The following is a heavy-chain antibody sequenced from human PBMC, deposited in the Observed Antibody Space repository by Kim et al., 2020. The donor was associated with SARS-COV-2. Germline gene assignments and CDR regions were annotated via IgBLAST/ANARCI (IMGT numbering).Heavy chain of an antibody. CDR3: ARVSGSYARGKFDY. Sequence: SETLSLTCTVSGGSISSSSYYWGWIRQPPGKGLEWIGSIYYSGSTYYNPSLKSRVTISVDTSKNQFSLKLSSVTAADTAVYYCARVSGSYARGKFDYWGQGTLVTVSS. CDR2: IYYSGST. D-gene: IGHD1-26*01. J-gene: IGHJ4*02. V-gene: IGHV4-39*01. CDR1: GGSISSSSYY.